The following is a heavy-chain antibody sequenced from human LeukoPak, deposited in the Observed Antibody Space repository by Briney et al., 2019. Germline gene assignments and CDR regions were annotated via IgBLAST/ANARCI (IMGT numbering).Heavy chain of an antibody. Sequence: PSETLSLTCTVSGGSISSGSYYWSWIRQPAGKGLEWIGRIYTSGSTNYNPSLKSRVTISVDTSKNQFSLKLSSVTAADTAVYYCARDRYSEGINWFDPWGQGTLVTVSS. J-gene: IGHJ5*02. CDR1: GGSISSGSYY. CDR3: ARDRYSEGINWFDP. V-gene: IGHV4-61*02. CDR2: IYTSGST. D-gene: IGHD3-16*02.